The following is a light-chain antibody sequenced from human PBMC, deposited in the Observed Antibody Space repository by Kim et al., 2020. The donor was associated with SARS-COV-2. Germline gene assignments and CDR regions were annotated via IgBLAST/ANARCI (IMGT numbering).Light chain of an antibody. CDR1: QAISSY. V-gene: IGKV1-9*01. J-gene: IGKJ5*01. CDR2: AAS. CDR3: QQLNSYRSIT. Sequence: IQLTQSPSSLSASVGDSITITCRASQAISSYLAWYQQKPGKAPKLLIYAASTLQSGVPSRFSGSGSGTDFTLTITSLQPEDFATYYCQQLNSYRSITFGQGTRLEIK.